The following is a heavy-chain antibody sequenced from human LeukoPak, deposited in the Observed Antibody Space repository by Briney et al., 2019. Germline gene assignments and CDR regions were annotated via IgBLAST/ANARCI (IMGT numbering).Heavy chain of an antibody. Sequence: GGSLTLSCAASGFTFSSCWMSWVRQAPGKGLEWVGNIKHDGSEKYYVDSVKGRFTMSRDNAKNSLYLQMHSLSAEDTAVYYCAKVKGEVIGAFDIWGQGTMVTVSS. CDR2: IKHDGSEK. J-gene: IGHJ3*02. D-gene: IGHD3-16*01. V-gene: IGHV3-7*02. CDR3: AKVKGEVIGAFDI. CDR1: GFTFSSCW.